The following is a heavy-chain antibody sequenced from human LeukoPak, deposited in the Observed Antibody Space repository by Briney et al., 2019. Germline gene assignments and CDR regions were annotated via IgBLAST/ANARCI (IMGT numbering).Heavy chain of an antibody. CDR2: IGSGNNVI. CDR1: GFNFNTYN. J-gene: IGHJ4*02. CDR3: AREYYNSGSYPFDS. D-gene: IGHD3-10*01. Sequence: GGSLRLSCAASGFNFNTYNMNWVRQAPGKGLEWVSYIGSGNNVIYYADSVKGRFTISRDNARNSLYLQMSSLRDEDTAIYYCAREYYNSGSYPFDSWGQGTLVTVSS. V-gene: IGHV3-48*02.